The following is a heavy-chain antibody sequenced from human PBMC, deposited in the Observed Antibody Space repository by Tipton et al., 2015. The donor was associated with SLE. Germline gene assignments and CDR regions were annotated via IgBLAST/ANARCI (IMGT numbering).Heavy chain of an antibody. J-gene: IGHJ4*02. CDR2: IYTSGST. CDR3: ARMDDTFFDY. Sequence: TLSLTCAVSGYSISSGYYWGWIRQPPGKGLEWIGRIYTSGSTNYNPSPKSRVTMSVDTSKNQFSLKLSSVTAADTAVYYCARMDDTFFDYWGQGTLVTVSS. V-gene: IGHV4-38-2*01. CDR1: GYSISSGYY. D-gene: IGHD3-22*01.